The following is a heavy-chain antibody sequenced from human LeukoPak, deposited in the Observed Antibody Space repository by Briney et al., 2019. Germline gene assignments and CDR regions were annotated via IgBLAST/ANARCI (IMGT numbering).Heavy chain of an antibody. CDR3: ARRVMVTTDYFDY. V-gene: IGHV4-38-2*02. Sequence: PSETLSLTCTVSGYSINSAYYWGWIRQPPGKGLQWIGSIYHSGSTHYNPSLKSRVTISVDTSKNKFSLELSSVTAADTAVYYCARRVMVTTDYFDYWGQGTLVTVSS. CDR2: IYHSGST. D-gene: IGHD4-17*01. CDR1: GYSINSAYY. J-gene: IGHJ4*02.